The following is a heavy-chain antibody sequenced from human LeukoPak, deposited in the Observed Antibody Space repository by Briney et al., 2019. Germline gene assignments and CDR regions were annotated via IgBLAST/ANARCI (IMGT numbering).Heavy chain of an antibody. D-gene: IGHD2-2*02. CDR2: IIPIFGTA. J-gene: IGHJ4*02. CDR1: GGTFSSYA. CDR3: ATCARNFYCYRFDY. Sequence: SVKVSCKASGGTFSSYAISWVRQAPGQGLEWMGGIIPIFGTANYAQKFQGRVTNTADESTSTAYMELSSRRSEDTAVYYCATCARNFYCYRFDYWGQGTLVTVSS. V-gene: IGHV1-69*13.